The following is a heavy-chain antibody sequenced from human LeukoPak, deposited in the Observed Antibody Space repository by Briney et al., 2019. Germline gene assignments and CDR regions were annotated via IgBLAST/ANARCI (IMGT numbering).Heavy chain of an antibody. CDR2: FSGSVDTT. Sequence: PGGSLRLSCAASGFTFTTYAMSWVRPTPGKGLEWVSTFSGSVDTTYHADSVKGRFTISRDNSKNTVYLQMNSLRAEDTAVYYCAKAAAGTCSGARCYYFDSWGQGTPVTVSS. D-gene: IGHD2-15*01. V-gene: IGHV3-23*01. J-gene: IGHJ4*02. CDR3: AKAAAGTCSGARCYYFDS. CDR1: GFTFTTYA.